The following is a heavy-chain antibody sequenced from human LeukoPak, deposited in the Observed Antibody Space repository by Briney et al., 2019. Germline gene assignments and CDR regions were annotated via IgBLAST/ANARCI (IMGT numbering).Heavy chain of an antibody. CDR1: GFTFDDYG. Sequence: GGSLRLSCAASGFTFDDYGMSWVRQAPGKGLEWVANIKQDGSEKYYVDSVKGRFTISRDNAKNSLYLQMNSLRAEDTAVYYCARLKLLWSNYFDYWGQGTLVTVSS. D-gene: IGHD2-2*01. J-gene: IGHJ4*02. CDR3: ARLKLLWSNYFDY. V-gene: IGHV3-7*01. CDR2: IKQDGSEK.